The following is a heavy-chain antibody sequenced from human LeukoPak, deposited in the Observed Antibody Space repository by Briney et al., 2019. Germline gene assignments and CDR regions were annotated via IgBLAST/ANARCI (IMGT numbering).Heavy chain of an antibody. CDR2: IYYSGST. V-gene: IGHV4-59*08. CDR3: ARNRVYYGMDV. Sequence: SETLSLTCTVSGGSLSSYYWSWIRQPPGKGLEWIGYIYYSGSTNYNPSLKSRVTISVDTSKNQFSLKLSSVTAADTAVYYCARNRVYYGMDVWGQGTTVTVSS. J-gene: IGHJ6*02. D-gene: IGHD1-14*01. CDR1: GGSLSSYY.